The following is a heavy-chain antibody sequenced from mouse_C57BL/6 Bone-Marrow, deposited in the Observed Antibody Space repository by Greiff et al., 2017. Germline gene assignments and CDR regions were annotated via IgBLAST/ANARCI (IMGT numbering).Heavy chain of an antibody. Sequence: QVQLQQSGAELARPGASVKLSCKASGYTFTSYGISWVKQRTGQGLEWIGEIYPRSGNTYYNEKFKGKATLTADKSSSTAYMELRSLTSEDSAGYFCARGVVRWGAMDYWGQGTSVTVSS. CDR2: IYPRSGNT. J-gene: IGHJ4*01. CDR1: GYTFTSYG. CDR3: ARGVVRWGAMDY. D-gene: IGHD1-1*01. V-gene: IGHV1-81*01.